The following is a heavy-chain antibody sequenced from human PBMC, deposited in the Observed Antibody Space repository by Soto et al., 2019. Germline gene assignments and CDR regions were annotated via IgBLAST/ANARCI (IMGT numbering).Heavy chain of an antibody. CDR3: ARESGGATATLDYYYFYMDV. D-gene: IGHD5-12*01. Sequence: QVQLVQSGAEVRKPGASVTVSCRSSGDSFNDYYIHWVRQAPGQGFEWMGWINPNGGVTKYAQKSQGCVSMTRDTSIRTVYMQLSRLRSDDTAVYYCARESGGATATLDYYYFYMDVWGTGTTVTVSS. CDR2: INPNGGVT. CDR1: GDSFNDYY. J-gene: IGHJ6*03. V-gene: IGHV1-2*04.